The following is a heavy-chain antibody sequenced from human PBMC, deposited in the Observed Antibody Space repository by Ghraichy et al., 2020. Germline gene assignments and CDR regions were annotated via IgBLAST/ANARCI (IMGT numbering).Heavy chain of an antibody. CDR3: AREVGGSYRAYFDY. J-gene: IGHJ4*02. D-gene: IGHD1-26*01. CDR1: DYSISSGYY. V-gene: IGHV4-38-2*02. Sequence: SETLSLTCTVSDYSISSGYYWGWIRQPPGKGLEWIGSIYHSGSTYYNPSLKSRVTISVDTSMNQFSLKLSSVTAADTAVYYCAREVGGSYRAYFDYWGQGTLVTVSS. CDR2: IYHSGST.